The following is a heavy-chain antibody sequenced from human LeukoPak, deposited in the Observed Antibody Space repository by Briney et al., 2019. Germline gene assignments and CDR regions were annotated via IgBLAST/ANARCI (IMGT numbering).Heavy chain of an antibody. CDR3: ARDMQLST. Sequence: QTGGSLRLSCAASGFTFSGSAISWVRQAPGEGLEWVSLISYSGANSYYTHSVRGRFNIPRDNSKDTLFLQMNSLRAEDTAIYYCARDMQLSTWGLGTMVTVSS. J-gene: IGHJ3*01. V-gene: IGHV3-23*01. D-gene: IGHD3-16*02. CDR1: GFTFSGSA. CDR2: ISYSGANS.